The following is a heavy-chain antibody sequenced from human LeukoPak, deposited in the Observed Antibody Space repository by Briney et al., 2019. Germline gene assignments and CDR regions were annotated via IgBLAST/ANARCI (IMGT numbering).Heavy chain of an antibody. V-gene: IGHV4-34*01. CDR2: INHSGST. J-gene: IGHJ6*03. Sequence: SETLSLTCAVYGGSFSGYYWSGIRQPPGKGLEWIGEINHSGSTNYNPSLNSRVTITVDTAKNQFSLKLSSVTAADTAVYYCARRRGYDYVWGSYRGYYYYMDVWGKGTTVTVSS. D-gene: IGHD3-16*02. CDR1: GGSFSGYY. CDR3: ARRRGYDYVWGSYRGYYYYMDV.